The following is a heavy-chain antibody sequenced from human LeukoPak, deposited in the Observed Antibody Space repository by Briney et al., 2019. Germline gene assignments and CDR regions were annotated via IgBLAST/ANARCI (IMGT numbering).Heavy chain of an antibody. J-gene: IGHJ4*02. CDR1: GGSFSGYY. CDR3: ARGIAVAGKPLDY. Sequence: SETLSLTCAVYGGSFSGYYWSWIRQPPGKGLEWIGEINHSGSTNYNPSLKSRVTISVDTSKNQFSLKLSSVTAADTAVYYCARGIAVAGKPLDYWGQGTLVTVSS. V-gene: IGHV4-34*01. CDR2: INHSGST. D-gene: IGHD6-19*01.